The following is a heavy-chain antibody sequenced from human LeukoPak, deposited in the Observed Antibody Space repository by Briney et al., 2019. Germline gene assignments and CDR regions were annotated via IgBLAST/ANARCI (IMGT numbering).Heavy chain of an antibody. CDR2: INHSGST. CDR1: GGSFSGYY. V-gene: IGHV4-34*01. CDR3: ARYSSGWYPLFDS. Sequence: SETLSLTCAVYGGSFSGYYWSWIRQPPGKGLEWIGEINHSGSTNYNPSLKSRVTISVDTSKNQFSLKLSSVTAADTAVYYCARYSSGWYPLFDSWGQGTQVTVSS. J-gene: IGHJ4*02. D-gene: IGHD6-19*01.